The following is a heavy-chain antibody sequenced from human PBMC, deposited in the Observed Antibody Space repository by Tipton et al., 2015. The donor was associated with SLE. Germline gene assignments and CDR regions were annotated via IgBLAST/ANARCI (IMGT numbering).Heavy chain of an antibody. Sequence: TLSLTCTVSGGSISSYYWSWIRQPPGKGLEWIGYIYYSGSTNYNPSLKSRVTISVDTSKNQFSLKLSSVTAADTAVYYCARDAPPYCGGDCYSGHWFDPWGQGTLVAVSS. V-gene: IGHV4-59*01. J-gene: IGHJ5*02. CDR2: IYYSGST. CDR1: GGSISSYY. CDR3: ARDAPPYCGGDCYSGHWFDP. D-gene: IGHD2-21*02.